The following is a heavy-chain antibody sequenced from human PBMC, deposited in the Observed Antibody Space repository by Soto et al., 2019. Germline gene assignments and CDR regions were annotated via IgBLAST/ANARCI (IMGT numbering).Heavy chain of an antibody. D-gene: IGHD1-26*01. CDR1: GYSFIDYG. CDR3: ARHWDPRTFWFFDL. CDR2: IYPGDSDT. V-gene: IGHV5-51*01. Sequence: PGESLKISCKCSGYSFIDYGIGWVRQVPGKGLEWMGVIYPGDSDTRYSPSFQGHVTISAHKSISTAYLQWSTLKASDTAKYYCARHWDPRTFWFFDLWGRGTLLTVYS. J-gene: IGHJ2*01.